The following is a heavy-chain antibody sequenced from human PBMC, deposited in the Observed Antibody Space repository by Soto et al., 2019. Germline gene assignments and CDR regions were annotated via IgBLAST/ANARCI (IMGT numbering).Heavy chain of an antibody. D-gene: IGHD2-15*01. Sequence: QVQLVQSGAEVKKPGASVKVSCKASGYTFTSYDINWVRQATGQGLEWMGWMNPNSGNTGYAQKFQGRVTVTRNTXXXXXXXXXXXXXXXXXXXXXXXREREMVGFDPWGQGTLVTVSS. V-gene: IGHV1-8*01. J-gene: IGHJ5*02. CDR3: XREREMVGFDP. CDR2: MNPNSGNT. CDR1: GYTFTSYD.